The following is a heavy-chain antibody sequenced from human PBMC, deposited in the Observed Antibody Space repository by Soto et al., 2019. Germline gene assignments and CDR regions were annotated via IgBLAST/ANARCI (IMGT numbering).Heavy chain of an antibody. V-gene: IGHV3-23*01. CDR2: ISGSGGST. J-gene: IGHJ5*02. CDR1: GFACSSYA. CDR3: AKGLSSLNWFDP. D-gene: IGHD2-2*01. Sequence: GGSLRLSCAASGFACSSYAMRWLRQAPGKGLEWVSAISGSGGSTYYADSVKGRFTISRDNSKNTLYLQMDSLRAEDTAVYYCAKGLSSLNWFDPWGQGTLVTVSS.